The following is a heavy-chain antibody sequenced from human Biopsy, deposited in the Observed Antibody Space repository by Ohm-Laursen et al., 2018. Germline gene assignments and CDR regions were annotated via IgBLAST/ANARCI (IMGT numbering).Heavy chain of an antibody. CDR2: IYDRGST. D-gene: IGHD6-19*01. J-gene: IGHJ4*02. CDR1: GYSDSSGSFF. CDR3: ARGMRSSGWPYFDS. V-gene: IGHV4-61*01. Sequence: TLSLTCTVSGYSDSSGSFFCTSTRQPPGQGLEFIGYIYDRGSTANYNPSLKIRFTMSVDIPKNQFSLILSSVTAADTSIYYCARGMRSSGWPYFDSWGQGTLVTVSS.